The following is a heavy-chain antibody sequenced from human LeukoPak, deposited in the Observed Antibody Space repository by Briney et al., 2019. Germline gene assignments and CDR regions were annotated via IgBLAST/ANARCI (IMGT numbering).Heavy chain of an antibody. J-gene: IGHJ2*01. CDR2: ISSSGSTI. Sequence: LSLTCAVYGGSFSGYYWSWIRQPPGKGLEWVSYISSSGSTIYYADSAKGRFTISRDNAKNSLYLQMNSLRAEDTAIYYCARDPNRGSAWYTAPHWYFDLWGRGTLVTVSS. CDR3: ARDPNRGSAWYTAPHWYFDL. D-gene: IGHD6-19*01. CDR1: GGSFSGYY. V-gene: IGHV3-11*04.